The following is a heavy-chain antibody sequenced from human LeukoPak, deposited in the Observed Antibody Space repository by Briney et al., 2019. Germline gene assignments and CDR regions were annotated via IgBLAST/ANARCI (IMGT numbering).Heavy chain of an antibody. CDR1: GFTFSSYS. CDR2: ISSSSSYI. D-gene: IGHD3-10*01. J-gene: IGHJ3*02. Sequence: GGSLRLSCAASGFTFSSYSMNWVRQAPGKGLEWVSSISSSSSYIYYADSVKGRFTISRDNAKNSLYLQMNSLRAEDTAVYYCARASYYYGSGSYLLHDAFGIWGQGTMVTVSS. V-gene: IGHV3-21*01. CDR3: ARASYYYGSGSYLLHDAFGI.